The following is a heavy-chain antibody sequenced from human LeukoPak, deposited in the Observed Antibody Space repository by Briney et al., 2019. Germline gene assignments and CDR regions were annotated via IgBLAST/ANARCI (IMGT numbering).Heavy chain of an antibody. CDR1: GGSITTTNY. J-gene: IGHJ4*02. Sequence: KPSGTLSLTCGVSGGSITTTNYWSWVRQPPGGGLEWIGEVSLAGRTRYNPSLKNRVNISIDESKNHLYLNLASVTAADTAVYYCSRGSGPFCPFGHWGQGTLVAVTS. CDR2: VSLAGRT. D-gene: IGHD1-26*01. CDR3: SRGSGPFCPFGH. V-gene: IGHV4-4*02.